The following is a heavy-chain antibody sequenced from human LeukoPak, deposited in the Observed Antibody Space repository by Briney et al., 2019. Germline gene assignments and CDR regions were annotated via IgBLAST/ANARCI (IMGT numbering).Heavy chain of an antibody. D-gene: IGHD3-22*01. V-gene: IGHV4-39*07. CDR2: IYYSGST. Sequence: SETLSLTCTVSGGSISSSSYYWGWIRQPPGKGLEWIGSIYYSGSTNYNPSLKSRVTISVDTSKNQFSLKLSSVTAADTAVYYCARDVPRRITMIVVVTGDAFDIWGQGTMVTVSS. J-gene: IGHJ3*02. CDR1: GGSISSSSYY. CDR3: ARDVPRRITMIVVVTGDAFDI.